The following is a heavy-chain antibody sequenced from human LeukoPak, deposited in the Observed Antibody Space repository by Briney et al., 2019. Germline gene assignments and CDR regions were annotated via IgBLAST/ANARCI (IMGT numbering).Heavy chain of an antibody. V-gene: IGHV4-34*01. CDR3: ARARGYSYGRYYYYYMDV. Sequence: SETLSLTCAVYGGSFSGYYWSWIRQPPGKGLEWIGEINHSGSTNYNPSLKSRVTISVDTSKNQFSLKLSSVTAADTAVYYCARARGYSYGRYYYYYMDVWGKGTTVTVSS. CDR1: GGSFSGYY. CDR2: INHSGST. J-gene: IGHJ6*03. D-gene: IGHD5-18*01.